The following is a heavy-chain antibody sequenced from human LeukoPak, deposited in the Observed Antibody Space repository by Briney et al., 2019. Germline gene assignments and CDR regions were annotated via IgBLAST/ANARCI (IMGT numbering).Heavy chain of an antibody. CDR3: ARVYYDSSGYYRLKDYYYYYMDV. V-gene: IGHV1-2*02. J-gene: IGHJ6*03. CDR2: INPNSGGT. D-gene: IGHD3-22*01. Sequence: SVKVSCTASGYTFTGYYMHWVRQAPGQGLEWMGWINPNSGGTNYAQKFQGRVTMTRDTSISTAYMELSRLRSDDTAVYYCARVYYDSSGYYRLKDYYYYYMDVWGKGTTVTVSS. CDR1: GYTFTGYY.